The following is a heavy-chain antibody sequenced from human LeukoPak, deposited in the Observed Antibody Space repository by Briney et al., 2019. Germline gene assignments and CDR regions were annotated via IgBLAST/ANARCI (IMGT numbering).Heavy chain of an antibody. J-gene: IGHJ4*02. D-gene: IGHD5-12*01. CDR2: MNPNSGST. V-gene: IGHV1-8*03. CDR3: ARGRSRGYPYYFEY. CDR1: GYTSTSYD. Sequence: ASVKVSCKASGYTSTSYDINWVRQATGQGLEWMGWMNPNSGSTGYAQKFQGRVTITRNTSISTAYMELSGLRSEDTAVYYCARGRSRGYPYYFEYWGQGTLVTVSS.